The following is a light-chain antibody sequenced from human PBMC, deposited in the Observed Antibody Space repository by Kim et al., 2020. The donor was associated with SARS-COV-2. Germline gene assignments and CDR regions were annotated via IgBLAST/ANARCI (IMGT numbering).Light chain of an antibody. V-gene: IGKV1-13*02. CDR2: DAS. J-gene: IGKJ4*01. CDR1: QGISSS. CDR3: QQFNSYPLT. Sequence: AIQLTQSPSSLSASVGDRVTITCRASQGISSSLAWYQQRQGKAPKLLIYDASSLESGVPSRFSGSGSGTDFTLTISSLQPEDFATYYCQQFNSYPLTFGGGTKVDIK.